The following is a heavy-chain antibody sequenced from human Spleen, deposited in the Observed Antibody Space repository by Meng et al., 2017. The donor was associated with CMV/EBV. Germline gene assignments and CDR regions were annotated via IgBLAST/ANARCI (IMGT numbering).Heavy chain of an antibody. CDR1: GFTFSSYA. CDR2: ISGSGGST. V-gene: IGHV3-23*01. J-gene: IGHJ5*02. D-gene: IGHD6-13*01. CDR3: AKVGSWYYWFDP. Sequence: GESLKISCAASGFTFSSYAMSWVRQAPGKGLEWVSAISGSGGSTYYADSVKGRFTISRDNSKNTLYLQMNSLRAEDTAVYYCAKVGSWYYWFDPWGQGTLVNVSS.